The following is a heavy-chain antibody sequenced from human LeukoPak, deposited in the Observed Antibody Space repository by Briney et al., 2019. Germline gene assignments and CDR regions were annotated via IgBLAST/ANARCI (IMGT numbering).Heavy chain of an antibody. CDR3: VKALLVEMSWYGS. Sequence: PGGSLRLSCAASGFTFSSYAMHWVRQAPGKGLEWVAVISYDGSNKYYADSVKGRFTITRDNSKNTLYLQMSSLRVEDTAVYYCVKALLVEMSWYGSWGQGTLVAVSS. D-gene: IGHD1-26*01. V-gene: IGHV3-30*14. CDR1: GFTFSSYA. CDR2: ISYDGSNK. J-gene: IGHJ4*02.